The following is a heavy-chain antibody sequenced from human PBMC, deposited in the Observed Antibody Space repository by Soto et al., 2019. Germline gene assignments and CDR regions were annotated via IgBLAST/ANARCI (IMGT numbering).Heavy chain of an antibody. CDR1: GFTFSSYA. CDR2: ISYDGSNK. J-gene: IGHJ5*02. V-gene: IGHV3-30-3*01. D-gene: IGHD3-22*01. Sequence: PGGSLRLSCAASGFTFSSYAMHWVRQAPGKGLEWVAVISYDGSNKYYADSVKGRFTISRDNSKNTLYLQMNSLRAEDTAVYYCARERVVVVIDNWFDPWGQGTLVTVSS. CDR3: ARERVVVVIDNWFDP.